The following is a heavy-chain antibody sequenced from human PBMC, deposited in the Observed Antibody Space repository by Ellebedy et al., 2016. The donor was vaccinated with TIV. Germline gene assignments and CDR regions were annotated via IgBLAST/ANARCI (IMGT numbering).Heavy chain of an antibody. D-gene: IGHD3-22*01. CDR2: TRNRAKSYTT. CDR1: GFTLSDYY. J-gene: IGHJ2*01. Sequence: GGSLRLXXAASGFTLSDYYMDWVRQAPGKGLEWVGRTRNRAKSYTTEYAASVKGRFSISRDDSKNSLYLQMNSLKTEDTALYYCTRGDSSDSHWYFHLWGRGTLVTVSS. CDR3: TRGDSSDSHWYFHL. V-gene: IGHV3-72*01.